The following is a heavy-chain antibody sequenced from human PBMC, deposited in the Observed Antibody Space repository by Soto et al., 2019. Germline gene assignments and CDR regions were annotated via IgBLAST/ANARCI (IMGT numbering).Heavy chain of an antibody. D-gene: IGHD6-13*01. J-gene: IGHJ5*02. V-gene: IGHV4-39*01. CDR2: IYYSGST. CDR3: AKPGQRAGTSYNWFDP. Sequence: QLQLQESGPGLVKPSETLSLTCTVSGGSISSSSYYWGWIRQPPGKGLEWIGSIYYSGSTYYNPSLKSRVTISVDTSKNQFSLKLSSVTAADTAVYYCAKPGQRAGTSYNWFDPWGQGTLVTVSS. CDR1: GGSISSSSYY.